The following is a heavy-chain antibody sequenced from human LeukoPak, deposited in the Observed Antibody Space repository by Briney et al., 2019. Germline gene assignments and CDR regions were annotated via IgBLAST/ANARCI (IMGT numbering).Heavy chain of an antibody. CDR2: ISSSSSYI. Sequence: GGSLGPSCAASGFTFGSYSMNWVRQAPGKGLEWVSSISSSSSYIYYADSVKGRFTISRDNAKNSLYLQMNSLRAEDTAVYYCARDSLAYCGGDCYVAYFDYWGQGTLVTVSS. CDR3: ARDSLAYCGGDCYVAYFDY. V-gene: IGHV3-21*01. J-gene: IGHJ4*02. D-gene: IGHD2-21*02. CDR1: GFTFGSYS.